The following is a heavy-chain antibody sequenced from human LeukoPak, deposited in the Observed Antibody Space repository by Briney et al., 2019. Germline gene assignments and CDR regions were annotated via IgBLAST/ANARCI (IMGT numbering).Heavy chain of an antibody. V-gene: IGHV3-30*02. J-gene: IGHJ3*02. Sequence: GGSLRLSCAASGFTFSSYGMHWVRQAPGKGLEWVAFIRYDGSNKYYADSVKGRFTISRDNSKNTLYLQMNSLRAEDTAVYYCAKLVPWKLEDRDAFDIWGQGTMVTVSS. CDR2: IRYDGSNK. CDR1: GFTFSSYG. D-gene: IGHD1-26*01. CDR3: AKLVPWKLEDRDAFDI.